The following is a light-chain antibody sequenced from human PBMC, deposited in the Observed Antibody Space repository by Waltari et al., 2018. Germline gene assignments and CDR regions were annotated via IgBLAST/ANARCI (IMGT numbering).Light chain of an antibody. J-gene: IGKJ1*01. V-gene: IGKV3-15*01. CDR3: QQYDNWLGT. Sequence: IVMRQSPATLPVFPELRATPSCRASQSIRSNLAWYQHKPGQAPRLLIYGASTRATGIPARFSGSGSGTEFTLTISSLQSEDFAVYFCQQYDNWLGTFGQGTKVEIK. CDR2: GAS. CDR1: QSIRSN.